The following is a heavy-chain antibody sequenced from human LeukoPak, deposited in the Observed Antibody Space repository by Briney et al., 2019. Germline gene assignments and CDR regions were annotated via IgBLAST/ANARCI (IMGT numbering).Heavy chain of an antibody. J-gene: IGHJ6*02. Sequence: SGGSLRLSCEGSGFTFSSHGMAWVRQDPGKALDWVSGINGRGDDKYYAVSVKGRFTISRDNSKNTLYLQMNSLRAEDTAVYYCAKDCIAVAENECYYYYGMDVWGQGTTVTVSS. CDR3: AKDCIAVAENECYYYYGMDV. CDR1: GFTFSSHG. D-gene: IGHD6-19*01. V-gene: IGHV3-23*01. CDR2: INGRGDDK.